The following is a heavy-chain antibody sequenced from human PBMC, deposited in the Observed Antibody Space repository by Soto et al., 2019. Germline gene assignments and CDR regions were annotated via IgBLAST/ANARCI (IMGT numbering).Heavy chain of an antibody. D-gene: IGHD3-10*01. CDR3: ARDESVYYGSGRNYYYGMDV. CDR1: GFTFSSYA. V-gene: IGHV3-30-3*01. J-gene: IGHJ6*02. CDR2: ISYDGSNK. Sequence: GGSLRLSCAASGFTFSSYAMHWVRQAPGKGLEWVAVISYDGSNKYYADSVKGRFTISRDNSKNTLYLQMNSLRAEDTAVYYCARDESVYYGSGRNYYYGMDVWGQGTTVTVSS.